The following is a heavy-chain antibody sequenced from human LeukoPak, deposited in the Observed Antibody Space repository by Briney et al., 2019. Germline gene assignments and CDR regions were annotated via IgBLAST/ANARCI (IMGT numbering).Heavy chain of an antibody. Sequence: GGSLTLSCAASGFTVITNDMTWVRQAAGKGLEWVSGLYSDGNTKYAHSVQGRFTISRDNSKNTLYLEMNSLSPDDTAVYYCARGVEPLAANTLAYWGQGTLVTVSS. CDR2: LYSDGNT. D-gene: IGHD1-14*01. CDR1: GFTVITND. J-gene: IGHJ4*02. CDR3: ARGVEPLAANTLAY. V-gene: IGHV3-53*01.